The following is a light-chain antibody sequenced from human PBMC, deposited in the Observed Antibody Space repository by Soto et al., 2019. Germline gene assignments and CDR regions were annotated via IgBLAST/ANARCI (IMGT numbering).Light chain of an antibody. Sequence: DMQMTQSPSTLFASVGDRVTITCRASQSISSWLAWYQQKPGKAPKLLIYDASSLESGVPSRFSGSGSGTEFTLTISSLQPDDFATYYCQQYNSYSWTFGQGTKVDNK. CDR1: QSISSW. CDR2: DAS. J-gene: IGKJ1*01. V-gene: IGKV1-5*01. CDR3: QQYNSYSWT.